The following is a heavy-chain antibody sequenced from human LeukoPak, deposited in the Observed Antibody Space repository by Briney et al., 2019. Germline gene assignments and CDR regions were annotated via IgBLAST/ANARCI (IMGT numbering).Heavy chain of an antibody. V-gene: IGHV3-23*01. CDR2: IDGNSGGT. Sequence: GVSLRLYCAASGLTCSPYDMSWVRQAPGKELEWISTIDGNSGGTYYADSAKGRFTFSRDNSQNTLYLQMNSLRAEDTAVYFCARTRGVPAAPFDSWGQGTLVIVSS. CDR1: GLTCSPYD. CDR3: ARTRGVPAAPFDS. J-gene: IGHJ4*02. D-gene: IGHD2-2*01.